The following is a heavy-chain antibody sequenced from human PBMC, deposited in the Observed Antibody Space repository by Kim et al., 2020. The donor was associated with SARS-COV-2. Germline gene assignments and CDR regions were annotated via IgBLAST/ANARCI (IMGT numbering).Heavy chain of an antibody. J-gene: IGHJ4*02. V-gene: IGHV3-74*01. CDR2: INSDGSST. D-gene: IGHD1-26*01. CDR1: GFTFSSYW. Sequence: GGSLRLSCAASGFTFSSYWMHWVRQAPGKGLVWVSRINSDGSSTSYADSVKGRFTISRDNAKNTLYLQMNSLRAEDTAVYYCARVKSPIPWELMYDYWGQGTLVTVSS. CDR3: ARVKSPIPWELMYDY.